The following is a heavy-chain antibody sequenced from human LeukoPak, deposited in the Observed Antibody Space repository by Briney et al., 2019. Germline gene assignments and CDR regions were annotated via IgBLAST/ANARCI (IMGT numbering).Heavy chain of an antibody. Sequence: SGTLSLTCAVYGGSFSGYYWSWIRQPPGKGLEWIGEINHSGSTNYNPSLKSRVTISVDTSKNQFSLKLSSVTAADTAVYYCARHCSSTSCHLDYWGQGTLVTVSS. J-gene: IGHJ4*02. D-gene: IGHD2-2*01. CDR3: ARHCSSTSCHLDY. CDR1: GGSFSGYY. V-gene: IGHV4-34*01. CDR2: INHSGST.